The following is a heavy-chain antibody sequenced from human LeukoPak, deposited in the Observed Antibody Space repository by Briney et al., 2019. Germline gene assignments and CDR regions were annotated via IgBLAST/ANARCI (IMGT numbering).Heavy chain of an antibody. CDR3: AKDPQWELPSPFDH. CDR1: GFTFSSYA. D-gene: IGHD1-26*01. J-gene: IGHJ4*02. V-gene: IGHV3-23*01. CDR2: ISGSGGST. Sequence: GGSLRLSCAASGFTFSSYAMSWVRQAPGKGLEWVSAISGSGGSTYYADSVKGRFSISRDNSKNALYLLMNSLRAEDTAVYYCAKDPQWELPSPFDHWGQGTLVTVSS.